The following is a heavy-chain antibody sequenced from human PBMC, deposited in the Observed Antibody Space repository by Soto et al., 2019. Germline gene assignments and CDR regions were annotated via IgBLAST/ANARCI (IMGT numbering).Heavy chain of an antibody. CDR2: ISSSSTTI. V-gene: IGHV3-48*02. CDR1: GFTFSSYG. Sequence: EVQLVESGGGLVQPGGSLRLSCAASGFTFSSYGMNWVRQAPGKGLEWVSYISSSSTTIYYADSVKGRFTIFRDTDKNSLNLQLNSLRDEDTAVYYCARSPYYYDSSNYYGYWGQGTLVTVSS. D-gene: IGHD3-22*01. CDR3: ARSPYYYDSSNYYGY. J-gene: IGHJ4*02.